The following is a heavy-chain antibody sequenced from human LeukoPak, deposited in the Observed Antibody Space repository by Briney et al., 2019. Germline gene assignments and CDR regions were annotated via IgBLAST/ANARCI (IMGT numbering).Heavy chain of an antibody. Sequence: GGSLRLSCAASGFTFSSYSMNWVRQAPGKGLEWVSSISSSSSYIYYADSVKGRFTISRDNAKNSLYLQMNSLRAEDTAVYYCARVRQDYGDYDAFDIWGQGTMVTVSS. CDR3: ARVRQDYGDYDAFDI. J-gene: IGHJ3*02. CDR2: ISSSSSYI. CDR1: GFTFSSYS. D-gene: IGHD4-17*01. V-gene: IGHV3-21*01.